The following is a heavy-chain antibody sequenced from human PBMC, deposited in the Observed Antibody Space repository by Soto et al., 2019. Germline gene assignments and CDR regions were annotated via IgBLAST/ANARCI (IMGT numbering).Heavy chain of an antibody. Sequence: EVQLLESGGGLVQPGGSLRLSCAASGFTFSSYAMRWVRQAPGKGLEWVSAISGSGGSTYYADSVKGRFTISRDNSKKPLYLQMNSLRGQDNAVYYLAGRGSGSYQDYWGQGTLVTVSS. J-gene: IGHJ4*02. CDR3: AGRGSGSYQDY. D-gene: IGHD1-26*01. CDR2: ISGSGGST. V-gene: IGHV3-23*01. CDR1: GFTFSSYA.